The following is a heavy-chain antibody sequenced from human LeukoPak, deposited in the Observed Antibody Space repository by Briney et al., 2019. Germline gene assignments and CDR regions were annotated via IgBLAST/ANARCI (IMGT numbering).Heavy chain of an antibody. V-gene: IGHV3-7*01. Sequence: GGSLRLSCVTSTFTFSAYWMSWVRQAPGKGLEWVANMKEDGSEIYYMDSVKGRFTISRGNGKSSLYLQMNDLRVEDTAVYYCARDRTMTADYWGRGTLVTVSS. CDR1: TFTFSAYW. CDR2: MKEDGSEI. CDR3: ARDRTMTADY. J-gene: IGHJ4*02. D-gene: IGHD3-22*01.